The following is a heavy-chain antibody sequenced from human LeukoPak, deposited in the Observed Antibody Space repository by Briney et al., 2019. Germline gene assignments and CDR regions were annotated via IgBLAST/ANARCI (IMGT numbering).Heavy chain of an antibody. V-gene: IGHV3-53*05. J-gene: IGHJ4*02. D-gene: IGHD3-22*01. CDR3: ARGRDYDSTGYLDY. CDR1: GLTVSGNY. Sequence: GGSLRLSCTPSGLTVSGNYMTWVRQAPGKGLEWVSVIYGGGGTYYADSVKGRFTISRDNSKNTLYLQMSGLRVEDTAVYYCARGRDYDSTGYLDYWGQGTLVTVSS. CDR2: IYGGGGT.